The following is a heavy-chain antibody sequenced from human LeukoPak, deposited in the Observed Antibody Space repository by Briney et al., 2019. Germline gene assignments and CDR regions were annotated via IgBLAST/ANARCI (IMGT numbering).Heavy chain of an antibody. CDR2: IYYSGST. CDR3: ARLDYYGSGSYSY. J-gene: IGHJ4*02. Sequence: PSETLSLTCTVSGGSISSYYWSWIRQPPGKGLEWIGSIYYSGSTYYNPSLKSRVTISVDTSKNQFSLKLSSVTAADTAVYYCARLDYYGSGSYSYWGQGTLVTVSS. D-gene: IGHD3-10*01. CDR1: GGSISSYY. V-gene: IGHV4-59*05.